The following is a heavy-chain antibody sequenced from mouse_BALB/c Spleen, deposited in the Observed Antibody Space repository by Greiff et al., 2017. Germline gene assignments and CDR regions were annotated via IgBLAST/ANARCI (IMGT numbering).Heavy chain of an antibody. CDR3: VRESSTTVVADY. D-gene: IGHD1-1*01. CDR1: GFTFSSYG. CDR2: IRSKSNNYAT. V-gene: IGHV10-1*02. J-gene: IGHJ2*01. Sequence: VQLKQSGGDLVKPGGSLKLSCAASGFTFSSYGMSWVRQTPGKGLEWVARIRSKSNNYATYYADSVKDRFTISRDDSQSMLYLQMNNLKTEDTAMYYCVRESSTTVVADYWGQGTTLTVSS.